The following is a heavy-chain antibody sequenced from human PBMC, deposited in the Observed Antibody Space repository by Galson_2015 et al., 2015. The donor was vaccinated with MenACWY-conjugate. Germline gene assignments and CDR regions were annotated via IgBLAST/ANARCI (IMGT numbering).Heavy chain of an antibody. Sequence: CAISGDSVSSHSAAWNWIRQSPSRGLEWLGRTYYRSKWYNDYAVSVKSRITINPDTSKNQFSLQLNSVTPEDTAVYYCARRLVWSPGYGYFDSWGQGTRVTVSS. CDR3: ARRLVWSPGYGYFDS. D-gene: IGHD3-10*01. CDR2: TYYRSKWYN. V-gene: IGHV6-1*01. J-gene: IGHJ4*02. CDR1: GDSVSSHSAA.